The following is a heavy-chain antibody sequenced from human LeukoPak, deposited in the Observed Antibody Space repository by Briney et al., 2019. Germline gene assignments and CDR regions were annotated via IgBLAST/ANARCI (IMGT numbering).Heavy chain of an antibody. CDR1: GGSISSCY. D-gene: IGHD3-10*01. CDR2: IYYSGST. V-gene: IGHV4-59*01. CDR3: ARVGTYYYGSGSYYLDY. J-gene: IGHJ4*02. Sequence: TSETLSLTCTVSGGSISSCYWSWIRQPPGKGLEWIGYIYYSGSTNYNPSLKSRVTISVDTSKNQFSLKLSSVTAADTAVYYCARVGTYYYGSGSYYLDYWGQGTLVTVSS.